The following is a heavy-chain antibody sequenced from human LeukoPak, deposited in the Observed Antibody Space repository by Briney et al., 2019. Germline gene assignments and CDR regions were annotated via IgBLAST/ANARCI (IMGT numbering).Heavy chain of an antibody. D-gene: IGHD3-10*01. CDR1: GVTFSNYA. Sequence: GGSLRLSCAASGVTFSNYAMSWVRQAPGKGLEWVSVISGSSVATDYADSVKGRFTISRDNSKNTLFLQMNSLRAEDTAVYYCAKDPQPSVRMLRGTMDVWGQGTTVTVSS. CDR2: ISGSSVAT. V-gene: IGHV3-23*01. CDR3: AKDPQPSVRMLRGTMDV. J-gene: IGHJ6*02.